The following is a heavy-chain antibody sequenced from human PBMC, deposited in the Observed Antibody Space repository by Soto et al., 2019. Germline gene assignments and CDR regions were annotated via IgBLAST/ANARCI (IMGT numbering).Heavy chain of an antibody. Sequence: GESLKISCKASGYSFSTGWIAWVRQMPGKGLEWMGVIYPGDSDTRYSPSLQGQVTMSVDKSIHTAYLHWSSLRTSDSAMYYCARSRAAAGTPFDLWGQGTLVTVSS. J-gene: IGHJ4*02. CDR3: ARSRAAAGTPFDL. D-gene: IGHD6-13*01. V-gene: IGHV5-51*01. CDR2: IYPGDSDT. CDR1: GYSFSTGW.